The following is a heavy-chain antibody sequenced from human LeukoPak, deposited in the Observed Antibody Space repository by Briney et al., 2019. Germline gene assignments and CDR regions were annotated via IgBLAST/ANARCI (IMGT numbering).Heavy chain of an antibody. CDR2: INTGNGNT. D-gene: IGHD3-9*01. CDR3: ARSPHILTGENFDF. CDR1: GYTFTSYA. V-gene: IGHV1-3*03. Sequence: ASVKVSCKTSGYTFTSYAMHWVRQAPGQRLKWMGWINTGNGNTRYSQEFQGRLTISTDTSATTVYMELSSLRSDDMAAYYCARSPHILTGENFDFWGQGTLLTVSS. J-gene: IGHJ4*02.